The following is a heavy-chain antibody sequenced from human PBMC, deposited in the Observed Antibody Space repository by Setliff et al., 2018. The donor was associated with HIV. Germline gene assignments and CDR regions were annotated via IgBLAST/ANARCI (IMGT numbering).Heavy chain of an antibody. D-gene: IGHD3-10*01. CDR3: ARWGVIDAFDV. CDR1: GWSFSGYY. V-gene: IGHV4-34*01. Sequence: PSETLSLTCAVYGWSFSGYYWSWIRQTPGRGLEWIGEINQSGDTNHNPSLKSRVTMSLDKSKNQFSLKLKSVTAAATAVLYCARWGVIDAFDVWGQGTVVTVSS. J-gene: IGHJ3*01. CDR2: INQSGDT.